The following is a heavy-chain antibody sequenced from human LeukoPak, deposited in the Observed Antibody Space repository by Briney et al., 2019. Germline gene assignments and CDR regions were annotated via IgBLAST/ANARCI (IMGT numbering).Heavy chain of an antibody. V-gene: IGHV4-30-4*01. D-gene: IGHD2-2*01. CDR3: ARELAAMGFDY. Sequence: SQTLSLTCTVSGGSISSGDYYWSWIRQPPGKGLEWIGYTYYSGSTYYNPSLKSRVTISVDTSKNQFSLKLSSVTAADTAVYYCARELAAMGFDYWGQGTLVTVSS. CDR2: TYYSGST. CDR1: GGSISSGDYY. J-gene: IGHJ4*02.